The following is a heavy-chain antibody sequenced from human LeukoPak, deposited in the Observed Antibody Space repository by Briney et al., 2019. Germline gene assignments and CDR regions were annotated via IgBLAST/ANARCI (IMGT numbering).Heavy chain of an antibody. CDR3: ARDALVQSPTFDY. Sequence: PGGSLRLSCAASGFTFSSYGMHWVRQAPGKGLEWVAVIWHDGSNKYYADSVKGRFTISRDNSKNTLYLQMNSLRAEDTAVYYCARDALVQSPTFDYWGQGTLVTVSS. CDR1: GFTFSSYG. V-gene: IGHV3-30*19. CDR2: IWHDGSNK. J-gene: IGHJ4*02. D-gene: IGHD6-13*01.